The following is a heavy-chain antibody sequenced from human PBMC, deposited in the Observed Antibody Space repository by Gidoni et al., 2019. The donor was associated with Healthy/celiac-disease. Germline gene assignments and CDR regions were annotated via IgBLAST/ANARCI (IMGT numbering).Heavy chain of an antibody. Sequence: QVQLQQWGAGLLKPSETLSLTCAVYRGSFSSYYWCWIRQPPGKGLEWIGEIKPSGSTNYNPSLKSRVTISIDTSKNQFSLKLSSVTAADTAVYFCAQGRKRSNWFDPWGQGTLVTVSS. CDR3: AQGRKRSNWFDP. D-gene: IGHD2-15*01. CDR1: RGSFSSYY. CDR2: IKPSGST. V-gene: IGHV4-34*01. J-gene: IGHJ5*02.